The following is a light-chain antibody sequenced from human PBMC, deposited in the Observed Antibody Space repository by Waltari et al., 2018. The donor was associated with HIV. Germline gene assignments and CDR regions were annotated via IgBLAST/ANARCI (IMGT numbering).Light chain of an antibody. CDR3: QSYDNHDVI. V-gene: IGLV6-57*01. Sequence: FVLTQPHSVSESPGKTVTISCTRNSGNIATNYVQWYQQRPGSSPTTVIYEDNQRPSWVPARFSGAIDSSANSAAHAICGLETDGEGDYYCQSYDNHDVIFGGGTRLTVL. CDR1: SGNIATNY. J-gene: IGLJ2*01. CDR2: EDN.